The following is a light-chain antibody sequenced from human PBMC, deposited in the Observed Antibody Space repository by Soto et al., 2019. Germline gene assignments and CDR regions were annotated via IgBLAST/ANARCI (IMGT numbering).Light chain of an antibody. CDR2: DVS. V-gene: IGLV2-11*01. CDR1: SSDVGGYNY. CDR3: KSRTTRNTLV. Sequence: QSALTQPRSVSGSPGQSVTISCTGTSSDVGGYNYVSWYQQHPGKAPKLVICDVSERPSGVPDRFSGSKSGNTASLTISGLQAEDEADYYCKSRTTRNTLVFGGGTKLTVL. J-gene: IGLJ3*02.